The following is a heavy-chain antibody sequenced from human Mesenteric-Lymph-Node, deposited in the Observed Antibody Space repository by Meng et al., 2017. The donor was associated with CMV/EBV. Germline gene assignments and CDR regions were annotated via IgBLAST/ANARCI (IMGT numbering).Heavy chain of an antibody. D-gene: IGHD3-10*01. CDR1: GGSFSGFY. Sequence: CAVSGGSFSGFYWSWMRQPPGKGLEWIGEINHSGSTNYNPSLKSRVTISVDKSKNQFSLKLSSVTAADTAVYYCARGRAGSGNIFDYWGQGTLVTVSS. CDR3: ARGRAGSGNIFDY. CDR2: INHSGST. V-gene: IGHV4-34*01. J-gene: IGHJ4*02.